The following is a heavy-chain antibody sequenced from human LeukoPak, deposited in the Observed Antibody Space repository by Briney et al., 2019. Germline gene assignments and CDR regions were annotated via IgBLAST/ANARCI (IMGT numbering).Heavy chain of an antibody. CDR2: ISSSSSYI. CDR3: ARAGGIAAAGPFDY. CDR1: GFTFSSYT. J-gene: IGHJ4*02. Sequence: PGGSLRLSCAASGFTFSSYTMNWVRQAPGKGLEWVSSISSSSSYIYYADSVKGRFTISRDNAKNSLYLQMNSLRAEDTAVYYCARAGGIAAAGPFDYWGQGTLVTVSS. D-gene: IGHD6-13*01. V-gene: IGHV3-21*01.